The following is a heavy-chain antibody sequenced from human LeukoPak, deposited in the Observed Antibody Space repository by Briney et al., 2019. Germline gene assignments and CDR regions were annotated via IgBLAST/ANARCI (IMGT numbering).Heavy chain of an antibody. D-gene: IGHD2-21*02. CDR1: GFTFSSYS. CDR2: ISSSGSTI. V-gene: IGHV3-48*04. Sequence: GGSLRLSCAASGFTFSSYSMTWVRQAPGKGLEWVSYISSSGSTIYYADSVKGRFTISRDNSKNTVFLQMNSLRVEDTALYYCTRGQSYCGADCYSDWGQGTLVTVSS. J-gene: IGHJ4*02. CDR3: TRGQSYCGADCYSD.